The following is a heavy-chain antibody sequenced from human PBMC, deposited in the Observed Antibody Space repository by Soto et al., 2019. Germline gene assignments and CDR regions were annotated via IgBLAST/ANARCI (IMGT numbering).Heavy chain of an antibody. CDR1: GFSFSTAGVA. CDR2: IYWNDDK. V-gene: IGHV2-5*01. Sequence: QITLKESGPTLVKPTQTLTLTCSFSGFSFSTAGVAVGWIRQPPGGALEWLALIYWNDDKRFSPSLKTRLTITGDTSKGQVVLSLTNVDPGDTATYYCARSVGGYEIIYFDFWGQGTPVTVSS. D-gene: IGHD5-12*01. J-gene: IGHJ4*02. CDR3: ARSVGGYEIIYFDF.